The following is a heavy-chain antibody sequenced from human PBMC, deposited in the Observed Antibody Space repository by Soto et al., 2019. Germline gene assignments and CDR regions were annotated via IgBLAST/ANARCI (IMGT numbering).Heavy chain of an antibody. CDR1: SGSISSYY. Sequence: SETLSLTCTVSSGSISSYYWNWIRQPPGKGLEWIGSIYYSGNTDYSPSLKSRVTISVDTSKKQFSLKLTSVTAADTAMYYCARGYCSSTSCYEFDYWGQGTLVTVSS. D-gene: IGHD2-2*01. V-gene: IGHV4-59*01. J-gene: IGHJ4*02. CDR2: IYYSGNT. CDR3: ARGYCSSTSCYEFDY.